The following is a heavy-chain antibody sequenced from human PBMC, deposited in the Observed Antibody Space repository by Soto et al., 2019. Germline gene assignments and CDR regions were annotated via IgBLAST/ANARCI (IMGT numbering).Heavy chain of an antibody. J-gene: IGHJ4*02. D-gene: IGHD2-15*01. V-gene: IGHV4-39*01. CDR2: FFSGST. CDR3: ATTRGLAVGGSFNY. CDR1: GGSITSRSSY. Sequence: QLQLQESGPGLVRPSENLSLTCSVSGGSITSRSSYWAWIRQPTGKGLEWIGTFFSGSTFSNPSQGSRVTISKDPSRNQFSLKQTSVAATDAAMYYCATTRGLAVGGSFNYWGQGAQVTVPS.